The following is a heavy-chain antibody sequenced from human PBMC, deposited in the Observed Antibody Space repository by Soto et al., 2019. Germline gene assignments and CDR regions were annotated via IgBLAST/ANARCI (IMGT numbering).Heavy chain of an antibody. J-gene: IGHJ4*02. Sequence: QVQLQESGPGLVKPSGTLSLTCAVSGASISSCDWWIWVGQPPGKGLEWIGEIHHSGATSYNSSVKSRRTISLDKSKNHFSLQLNSATAADTAVYYCATRDYTASPYWGQGILVTVSS. V-gene: IGHV4-4*02. CDR3: ATRDYTASPY. CDR1: GASISSCDW. CDR2: IHHSGAT. D-gene: IGHD2-2*02.